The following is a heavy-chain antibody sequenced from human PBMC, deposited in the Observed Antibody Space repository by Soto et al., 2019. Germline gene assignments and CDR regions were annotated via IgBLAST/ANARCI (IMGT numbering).Heavy chain of an antibody. CDR1: GGTFSSYA. D-gene: IGHD5-12*01. V-gene: IGHV1-69*12. CDR2: IIPIFGTA. J-gene: IGHJ4*02. CDR3: ASRRRVVATGHFDY. Sequence: QVQLVQSGAEVKKPGSSVKVSCKASGGTFSSYAISWVRQAPGQGLEWMGGIIPIFGTANYAQKFQGRVTITADGSTSTAYMELSSLRCEDTAVYYCASRRRVVATGHFDYWGQGTLVTVSS.